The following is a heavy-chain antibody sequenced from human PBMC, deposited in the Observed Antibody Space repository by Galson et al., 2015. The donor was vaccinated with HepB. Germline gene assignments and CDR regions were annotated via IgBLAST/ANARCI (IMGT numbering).Heavy chain of an antibody. CDR2: IYWDDDK. Sequence: PALVKPTQTLTLTCTFSGFSLSTSGVGVGWIRQPPGKALEWLALIYWDDDKRYSPSLKSRLTITKDTSKNQVVLTITNMDPVDTATYYCARYFEGATIIDYWGQGTLVTVSS. D-gene: IGHD5-12*01. CDR1: GFSLSTSGVG. V-gene: IGHV2-5*02. CDR3: ARYFEGATIIDY. J-gene: IGHJ4*02.